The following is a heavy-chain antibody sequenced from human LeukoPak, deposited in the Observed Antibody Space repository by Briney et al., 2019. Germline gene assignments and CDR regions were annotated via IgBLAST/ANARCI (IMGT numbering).Heavy chain of an antibody. Sequence: GASVKVSCKASGYTFTGYYMHWVRQAPGQGREWMGWINPNSGGTNYAQKFQGRVTMTRDTSISTAYMELSRLRSDDTAVYYCARGPMHYYGSGSYLNYWGQGTLVTVSS. CDR2: INPNSGGT. J-gene: IGHJ4*02. CDR3: ARGPMHYYGSGSYLNY. CDR1: GYTFTGYY. V-gene: IGHV1-2*02. D-gene: IGHD3-10*01.